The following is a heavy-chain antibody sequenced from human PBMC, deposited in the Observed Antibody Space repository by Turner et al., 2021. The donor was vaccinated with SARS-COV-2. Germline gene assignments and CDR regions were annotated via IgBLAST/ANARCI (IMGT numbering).Heavy chain of an antibody. D-gene: IGHD1-26*01. J-gene: IGHJ6*02. CDR2: IIPILGMA. Sequence: QVQLVQSGAEVKKPGSSVKVPCKASGGTFRTYASNWVRQAPGQGLEWVGRIIPILGMANYAQKFQGRVTITADESTSTAYMELSSLRSEDTAVYYCARVYSGSYYGGYYYYGMDVWGQGTTVTVSS. CDR3: ARVYSGSYYGGYYYYGMDV. V-gene: IGHV1-69*04. CDR1: GGTFRTYA.